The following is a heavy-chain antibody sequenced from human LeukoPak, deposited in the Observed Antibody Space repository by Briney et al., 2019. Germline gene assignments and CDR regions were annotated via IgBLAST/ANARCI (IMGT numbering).Heavy chain of an antibody. CDR2: INPNTGGT. Sequence: ASVKVSCKASGYTFTSYGISWVRQAPGLGLEWMGWINPNTGGTNYAEKFKGRVTMTRDTSISTAYMEVTRLKSDDTAIYYCARDLGFDSWGQGTLVTVSS. D-gene: IGHD3-16*01. J-gene: IGHJ4*02. CDR1: GYTFTSYG. CDR3: ARDLGFDS. V-gene: IGHV1-2*02.